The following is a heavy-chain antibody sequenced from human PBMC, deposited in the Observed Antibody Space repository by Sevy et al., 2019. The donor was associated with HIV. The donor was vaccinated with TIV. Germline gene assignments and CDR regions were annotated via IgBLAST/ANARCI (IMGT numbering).Heavy chain of an antibody. V-gene: IGHV3-11*01. CDR1: GFALSDYY. CDR3: ARDHVKDGDLGDYYYYAMDV. CDR2: ISGSGDTI. D-gene: IGHD4-17*01. Sequence: GGSLRLSCVASGFALSDYYMSWIRQAPGKGLQWISYISGSGDTIYYADSVKGRFTISGDNAKNSLFLQMNSLRAEDTAVYYCARDHVKDGDLGDYYYYAMDVWGQGTTVTVSS. J-gene: IGHJ6*02.